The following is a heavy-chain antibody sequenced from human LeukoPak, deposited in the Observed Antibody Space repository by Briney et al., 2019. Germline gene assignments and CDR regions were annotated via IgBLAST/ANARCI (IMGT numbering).Heavy chain of an antibody. CDR2: IKQDGSEK. J-gene: IGHJ4*02. D-gene: IGHD2-15*01. Sequence: GGSLRLSCAASGFTFSSYWMSWVRQAPGKGLEWVANIKQDGSEKYYVDSVKGRFTISRDNAKNSLYLQMNSLRAEDTAVYYCARDGGVYCSGGSCYADYWGQGTLVTVSS. CDR3: ARDGGVYCSGGSCYADY. V-gene: IGHV3-7*01. CDR1: GFTFSSYW.